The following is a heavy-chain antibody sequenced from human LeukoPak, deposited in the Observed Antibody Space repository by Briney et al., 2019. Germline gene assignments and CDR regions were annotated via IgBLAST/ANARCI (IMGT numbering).Heavy chain of an antibody. CDR2: IYSGGST. CDR1: GFTFSSYW. J-gene: IGHJ6*02. Sequence: GGSLRLSCAASGFTFSSYWMSWVHQAPGKGLEWVSVIYSGGSTYYADSVKGRFTISRDNSKNTLYLQMNSLRAEDTAVYYCARDATRGVTHYYYYYGMDVWGQGTTVTVSS. V-gene: IGHV3-53*01. CDR3: ARDATRGVTHYYYYYGMDV. D-gene: IGHD3-10*01.